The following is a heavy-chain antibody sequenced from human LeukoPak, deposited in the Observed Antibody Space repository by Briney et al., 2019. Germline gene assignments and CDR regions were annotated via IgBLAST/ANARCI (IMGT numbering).Heavy chain of an antibody. CDR1: GYTLTDLS. V-gene: IGHV1-24*01. D-gene: IGHD1-26*01. J-gene: IGHJ4*02. Sequence: ASVKVSCKVSGYTLTDLSMHWVRQAPGKGLEWMGGFDPEDGETIYAQKFQGRVTMTEDTSTNTAYMELSSLRSEDTAVYYCATSGYSGSYWYFDYWGQGTLVTVSS. CDR2: FDPEDGET. CDR3: ATSGYSGSYWYFDY.